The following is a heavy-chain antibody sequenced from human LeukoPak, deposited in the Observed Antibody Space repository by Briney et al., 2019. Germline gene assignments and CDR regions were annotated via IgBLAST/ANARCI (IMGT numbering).Heavy chain of an antibody. CDR3: ARGVVGATLRFDY. CDR2: ISSSSSYI. CDR1: GFTFSSYS. V-gene: IGHV3-21*01. J-gene: IGHJ4*02. D-gene: IGHD1-26*01. Sequence: GGSLRLSCAASGFTFSSYSMTWVRQAPGKGLEWVSSISSSSSYIYYADSVKGRFTISRDNAKNSLYLQMNSLRAEDTAVYYCARGVVGATLRFDYWGQGTLVTVSS.